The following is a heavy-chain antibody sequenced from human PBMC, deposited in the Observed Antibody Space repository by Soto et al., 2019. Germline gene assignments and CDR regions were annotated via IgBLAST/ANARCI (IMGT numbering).Heavy chain of an antibody. D-gene: IGHD4-17*01. CDR2: ITGSGGST. CDR1: GFTFSSSA. CDR3: AKGPMATVTSSDS. V-gene: IGHV3-23*01. Sequence: EIQLLESGGGLVQPGGSLRLSCAASGFTFSSSAMSWVRQAPGKGLEWVSAITGSGGSTFYADSVKGRFSISRDNSGDTLFLQIDSLRVEDTAMYYCAKGPMATVTSSDSWGQGILVTVSS. J-gene: IGHJ4*02.